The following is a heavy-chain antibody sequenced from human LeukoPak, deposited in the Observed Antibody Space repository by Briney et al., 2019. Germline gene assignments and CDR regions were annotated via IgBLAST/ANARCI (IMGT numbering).Heavy chain of an antibody. CDR1: GGSISSYH. D-gene: IGHD3-22*01. CDR3: ARHTYYYDSSGYLGY. J-gene: IGHJ4*02. CDR2: IYYSGST. V-gene: IGHV4-59*08. Sequence: SETLSLTCTVSGGSISSYHWSWIRQPPGKGLEWIGYIYYSGSTNYNPSLKSRVTISVDTSKNQFSLKLSSVTAADTAVYYCARHTYYYDSSGYLGYWGQGTLVTVSS.